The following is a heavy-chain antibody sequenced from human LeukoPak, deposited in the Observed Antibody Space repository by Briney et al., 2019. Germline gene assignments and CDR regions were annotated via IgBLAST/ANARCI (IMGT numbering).Heavy chain of an antibody. CDR2: ISTYNGNT. D-gene: IGHD6-19*01. CDR3: ARDRHSSGWYGLGY. J-gene: IGHJ4*02. Sequence: ASVKVSCKASGYTFTSYGISWVRQAPGQGLEWMGWISTYNGNTNYAQKLQGRVTMTTDTSTSTAYMELRSLRSDDTAVYYCARDRHSSGWYGLGYWGQGTLVTVSS. CDR1: GYTFTSYG. V-gene: IGHV1-18*01.